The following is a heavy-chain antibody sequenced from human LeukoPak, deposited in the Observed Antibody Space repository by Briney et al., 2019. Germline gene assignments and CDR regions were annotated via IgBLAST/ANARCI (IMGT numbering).Heavy chain of an antibody. J-gene: IGHJ6*04. CDR3: ARGGTGGSGSYYTKYHYYYGMDV. CDR1: GGSFSGYN. V-gene: IGHV4-34*01. D-gene: IGHD3-10*01. Sequence: PSETLSLTCAVYGGSFSGYNWSWIRQPPGKGLEWIGEINHSGSTNYNPSLKSRVTISVDTSKNQFSLKLSSVTAADTAVYYCARGGTGGSGSYYTKYHYYYGMDVWGKGTTVTVSS. CDR2: INHSGST.